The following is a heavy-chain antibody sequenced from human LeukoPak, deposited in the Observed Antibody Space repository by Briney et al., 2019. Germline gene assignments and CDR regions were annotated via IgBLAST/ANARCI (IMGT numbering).Heavy chain of an antibody. J-gene: IGHJ4*02. CDR3: AARLSGSSH. CDR1: GFIFTNYA. CDR2: ISLRGGTK. D-gene: IGHD6-19*01. V-gene: IGHV3-23*01. Sequence: GGYLRLSCAAPGFIFTNYAISWVRQAPGKGLQWVSAISLRGGTKDNAESVKGRSTIPRNHALTLPSLHINSLGVKTTAVYYCAARLSGSSHWGQGTLVTVSS.